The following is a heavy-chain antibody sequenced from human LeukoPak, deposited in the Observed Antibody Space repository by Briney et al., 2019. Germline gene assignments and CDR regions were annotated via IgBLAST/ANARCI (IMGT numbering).Heavy chain of an antibody. D-gene: IGHD2-2*01. CDR2: INPNSGGT. CDR3: ARGGEDLLLDYFDY. Sequence: ASVKVSCKASGYTFTGYYMHWVRQAPGQGLEWMGWINPNSGGTNYAQKFQGRVTMTRDTSISTAYMELSRLRSDDTAVYYCARGGEDLLLDYFDYWAREPWSPSPQ. CDR1: GYTFTGYY. V-gene: IGHV1-2*02. J-gene: IGHJ4*02.